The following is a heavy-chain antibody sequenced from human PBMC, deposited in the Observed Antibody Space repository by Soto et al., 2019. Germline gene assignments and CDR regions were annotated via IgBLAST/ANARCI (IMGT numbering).Heavy chain of an antibody. CDR3: ARVPILPVATSCLDP. Sequence: SVKVSCKASGGIFSSFAVSWVRQAPGQGLEWMGGIIPMTGTPNYAQKFQGRVTMTADGSTSTAYLVLSSLRSEDTAVYYCARVPILPVATSCLDPWGQGTVVTVYS. D-gene: IGHD2-2*01. J-gene: IGHJ5*02. V-gene: IGHV1-69*13. CDR1: GGIFSSFA. CDR2: IIPMTGTP.